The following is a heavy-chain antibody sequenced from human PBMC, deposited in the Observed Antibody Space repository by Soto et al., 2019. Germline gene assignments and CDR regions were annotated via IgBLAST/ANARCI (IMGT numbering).Heavy chain of an antibody. Sequence: EVQLVESGGGLVQPGGSLRLSCVASGFTLSSYWMYWVRQVPGKGLLWVSRISTDGSKTEYADSVKGRFTISRDNDKSAMYLQMDSLRVEDMGVYYCARGPGHGSSYFEHWGQGTLVTVSS. D-gene: IGHD2-15*01. V-gene: IGHV3-74*03. CDR1: GFTLSSYW. J-gene: IGHJ1*01. CDR3: ARGPGHGSSYFEH. CDR2: ISTDGSKT.